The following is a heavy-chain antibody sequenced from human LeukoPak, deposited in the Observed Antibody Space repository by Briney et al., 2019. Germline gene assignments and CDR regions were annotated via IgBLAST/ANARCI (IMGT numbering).Heavy chain of an antibody. J-gene: IGHJ4*02. CDR2: IGQDGTET. D-gene: IGHD3-22*01. V-gene: IGHV3-7*01. Sequence: GRSLRLSCAASGFTFDDYAMHWVRQAPGKGLEWVANIGQDGTETVYVGSVKGRFTISRDNARKLLFLQMNSLRADDTAVYYCAIPSSYDGSRYYHAYWGQGTLVSVSS. CDR3: AIPSSYDGSRYYHAY. CDR1: GFTFDDYA.